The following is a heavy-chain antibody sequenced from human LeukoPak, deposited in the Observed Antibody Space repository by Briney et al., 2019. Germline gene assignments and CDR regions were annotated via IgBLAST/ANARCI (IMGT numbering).Heavy chain of an antibody. D-gene: IGHD6-13*01. CDR3: ARIIAAADRTLDY. V-gene: IGHV4-38-2*01. Sequence: GSLRLSCAASGFTFDDYGMSWVRQAPGKGLGWIGSIYYSGSTYYNPSLKSRVTISVDTSKNQFSLKLSSVTAADTAVYYCARIIAAADRTLDYWGQGTLVTVSS. J-gene: IGHJ4*02. CDR1: GFTFDDYG. CDR2: IYYSGST.